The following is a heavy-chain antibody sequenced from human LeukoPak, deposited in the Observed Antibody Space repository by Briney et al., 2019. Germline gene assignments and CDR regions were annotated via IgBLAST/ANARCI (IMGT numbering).Heavy chain of an antibody. CDR3: ARGPYSSNWYVDY. Sequence: GGSLRLSCAASGFTLSSYEMNWVRLAPGKGLGWISYISRTGDSIYYADSVKGRFTISRDSAKNSLYLQMNSLRAEDTAVYYCARGPYSSNWYVDYWGQGTLVTVAS. CDR2: ISRTGDSI. J-gene: IGHJ4*02. CDR1: GFTLSSYE. D-gene: IGHD6-13*01. V-gene: IGHV3-48*03.